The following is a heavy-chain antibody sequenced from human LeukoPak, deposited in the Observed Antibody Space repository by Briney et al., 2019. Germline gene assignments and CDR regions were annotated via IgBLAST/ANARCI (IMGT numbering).Heavy chain of an antibody. CDR1: GGSISSSSYY. CDR3: ARRRQWLGQRDFDY. D-gene: IGHD6-19*01. CDR2: INHSGST. J-gene: IGHJ4*02. Sequence: PSETLSLTCTVSGGSISSSSYYWGWIRQPPGKGLEWIGEINHSGSTNYNPSLKSRVTISVDTSKNQFSLKLSSVTAADTALYYCARRRQWLGQRDFDYWGQGTLVTVSS. V-gene: IGHV4-39*07.